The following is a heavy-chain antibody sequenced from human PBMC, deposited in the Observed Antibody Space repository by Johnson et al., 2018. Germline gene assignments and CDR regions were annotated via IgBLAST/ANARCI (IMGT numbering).Heavy chain of an antibody. Sequence: VQLLETGGGVVQXGTSLGLSCGVSGVTLSNCIMHWVRQALGKGLEWVALISHDEIDKQYGDSAKDRFTISRDISKNTVYLQMNSLRDEDTAVYYCAREAYSSGRAGIFAIWGQGTMVTVSS. CDR3: AREAYSSGRAGIFAI. V-gene: IGHV3-30-3*01. J-gene: IGHJ3*02. CDR1: GVTLSNCI. D-gene: IGHD3-22*01. CDR2: ISHDEIDK.